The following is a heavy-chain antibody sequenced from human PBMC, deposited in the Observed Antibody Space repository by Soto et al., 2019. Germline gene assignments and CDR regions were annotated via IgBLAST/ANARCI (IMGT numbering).Heavy chain of an antibody. D-gene: IGHD3-16*01. Sequence: QVQLVQSGAEVKKPGASVQVSCKASGYTFTNYGISWVRQAPGQGLEWMGWISGYKGNTNYAQKFQGRVIMTIDTSTSTAYMGLRSLRSDDTAFYYCALEGPEHYVSEPFDFWGQGTLVTVSS. CDR1: GYTFTNYG. CDR2: ISGYKGNT. J-gene: IGHJ4*02. CDR3: ALEGPEHYVSEPFDF. V-gene: IGHV1-18*01.